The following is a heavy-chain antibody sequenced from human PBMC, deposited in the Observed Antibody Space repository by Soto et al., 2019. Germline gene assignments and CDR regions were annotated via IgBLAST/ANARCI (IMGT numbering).Heavy chain of an antibody. CDR1: GFTFSSYA. V-gene: IGHV3-30-3*01. D-gene: IGHD2-2*01. Sequence: QVQLVESGGGVVQPGRSLRLSCAASGFTFSSYAMHWVRQAPGKGLEWVAVISYDGSNKYYADSVKGRFTISRDNSKNTLYLQMNSLRAEDTAVYYCARGGGVGQLRNPWGMDVWGQGTTFTVSS. J-gene: IGHJ6*02. CDR3: ARGGGVGQLRNPWGMDV. CDR2: ISYDGSNK.